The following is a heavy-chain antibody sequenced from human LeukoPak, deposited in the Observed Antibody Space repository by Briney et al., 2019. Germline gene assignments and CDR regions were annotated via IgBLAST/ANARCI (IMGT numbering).Heavy chain of an antibody. D-gene: IGHD3-9*01. J-gene: IGHJ4*02. CDR2: IYYSGRT. CDR3: ARGAKYYDILTGYSAMTPFDY. V-gene: IGHV4-59*01. CDR1: GGSISSYY. Sequence: SETLSLTCTVSGGSISSYYWSWIRQPPGKGLEWIGYIYYSGRTNYNPSLKSRVTISVDTSKNQFSLKLSSVTAADTAVYYCARGAKYYDILTGYSAMTPFDYWGQGTLVTVSS.